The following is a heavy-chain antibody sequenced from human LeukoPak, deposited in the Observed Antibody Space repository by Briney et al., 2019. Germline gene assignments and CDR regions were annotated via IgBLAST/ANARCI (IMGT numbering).Heavy chain of an antibody. J-gene: IGHJ4*02. CDR1: GFTFSSYA. D-gene: IGHD5-12*01. CDR3: AKSYNGYESKPDY. V-gene: IGHV3-23*01. Sequence: GGSLRLSCAASGFTFSSYAMSWVRQAPGKGLEWVSSISNSGGRTFYTDSVKGRFTISRDNSKIALYLQMNSLRAEDTAVYYCAKSYNGYESKPDYWGQGTLVTVSS. CDR2: ISNSGGRT.